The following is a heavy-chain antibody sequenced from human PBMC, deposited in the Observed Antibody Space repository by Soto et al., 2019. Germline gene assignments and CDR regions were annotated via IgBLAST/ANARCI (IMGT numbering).Heavy chain of an antibody. CDR2: ISAYNGNT. Sequence: APVKVSSKASGYTFASYGISWLQQAPGQGHEWIVWISAYNGNTNYAQKLQGRVTMTTDTSTSTAYMELRSLRSDDTAVYYCAIGYCSSTSCYDTYYYYYGMDVWGQGTTVTVSS. CDR3: AIGYCSSTSCYDTYYYYYGMDV. J-gene: IGHJ6*02. CDR1: GYTFASYG. V-gene: IGHV1-18*01. D-gene: IGHD2-2*03.